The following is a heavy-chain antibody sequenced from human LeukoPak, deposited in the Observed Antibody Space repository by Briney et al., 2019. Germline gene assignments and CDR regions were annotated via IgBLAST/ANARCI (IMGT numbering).Heavy chain of an antibody. J-gene: IGHJ4*02. Sequence: GGSLRLSCAASGFTFSDYYMNWIRQAPGKGLEWVSYISSSGSTIYYADSVKGRFTISRDNAKNSLYLQMNSLRAEDTAVYYCARRSRVAAAGTHFDYWGQGTLVTVSS. V-gene: IGHV3-11*01. CDR1: GFTFSDYY. CDR3: ARRSRVAAAGTHFDY. CDR2: ISSSGSTI. D-gene: IGHD6-13*01.